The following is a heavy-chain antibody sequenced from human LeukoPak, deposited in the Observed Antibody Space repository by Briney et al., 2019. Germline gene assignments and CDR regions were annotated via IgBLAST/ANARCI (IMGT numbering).Heavy chain of an antibody. CDR1: GXTFSSYA. Sequence: GRSLRLSCAASGXTFSSYAMHSVRQAPGRGLEWVAVVSYDESNKYYADSVKGRFAISRDNSKNTLYLQMNSLRPEDTAVYYCAKGLLLWFGAYGLDVWGQGTTVTVSS. J-gene: IGHJ6*02. CDR2: VSYDESNK. CDR3: AKGLLLWFGAYGLDV. D-gene: IGHD3-10*01. V-gene: IGHV3-30*18.